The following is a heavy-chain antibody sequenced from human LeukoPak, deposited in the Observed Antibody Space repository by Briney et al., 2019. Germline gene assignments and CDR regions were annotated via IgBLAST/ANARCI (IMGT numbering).Heavy chain of an antibody. D-gene: IGHD1-26*01. CDR3: VRGASGGHYVIDY. J-gene: IGHJ4*02. V-gene: IGHV3-74*01. CDR2: ISPDGRST. CDR1: GFTYGNYL. Sequence: PGGSLRLSYAASGFTYGNYLMHWVRQAPGKGLVWVSRISPDGRSTNYADFVKGRFTVSRDNAMNTVYLQMNSLRTEDTAVYYCVRGASGGHYVIDYLGQGTLVTVSS.